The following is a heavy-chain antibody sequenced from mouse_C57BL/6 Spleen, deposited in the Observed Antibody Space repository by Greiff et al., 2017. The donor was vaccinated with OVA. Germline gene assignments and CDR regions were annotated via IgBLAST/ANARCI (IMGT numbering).Heavy chain of an antibody. CDR1: GYSITSGYY. Sequence: DVQLQESGPGLVKPSQSLSLTCSVTGYSITSGYYWNWIRQFPGNKLEWMGYISYDGSNNYNPSLKNRISITRDTSKNQFFLKLNSVTTEDTATYYCARDKTYWYFDVWGTGTTVTVSS. CDR2: ISYDGSN. V-gene: IGHV3-6*01. J-gene: IGHJ1*03. CDR3: ARDKTYWYFDV.